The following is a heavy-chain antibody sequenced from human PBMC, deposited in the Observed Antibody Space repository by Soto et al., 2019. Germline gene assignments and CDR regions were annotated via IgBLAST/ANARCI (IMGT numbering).Heavy chain of an antibody. CDR1: GFTFSSYS. CDR2: ISSSSSYI. CDR3: ARGGDGYNSAVFDY. Sequence: GGSLRLSCAASGFTFSSYSMNWVRQAPGKGLEWVSSISSSSSYIYYADSVKGRFTISRDNAKNSLYLQMNSLRAEDTAVYYCARGGDGYNSAVFDYWGQGTLVTVSS. V-gene: IGHV3-21*01. D-gene: IGHD5-12*01. J-gene: IGHJ4*02.